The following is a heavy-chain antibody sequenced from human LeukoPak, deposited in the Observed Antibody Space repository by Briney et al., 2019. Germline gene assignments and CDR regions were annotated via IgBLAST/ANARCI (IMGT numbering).Heavy chain of an antibody. CDR2: IRSSSRTI. D-gene: IGHD2-2*01. J-gene: IGHJ4*02. Sequence: GGSLRLSCAASGFTFSSYSMNWVRQAPGKGLEWVSYIRSSSRTIYYADSVKGRFTISRDNAKNLLYLQMNSLRAEDTAVYYCSKWKAIVLVPAARSPIDYWGQGTLVTVSS. CDR1: GFTFSSYS. CDR3: SKWKAIVLVPAARSPIDY. V-gene: IGHV3-48*01.